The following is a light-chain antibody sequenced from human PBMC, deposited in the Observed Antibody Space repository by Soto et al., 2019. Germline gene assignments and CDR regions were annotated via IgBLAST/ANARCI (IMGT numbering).Light chain of an antibody. CDR2: DVS. V-gene: IGKV1-5*01. CDR3: QQYYRYPLS. J-gene: IGKJ4*01. Sequence: DIQMTQSLATLSASVGDRVIITSRASQSFTTWLAWYQQKPGKAPKLLIFDVSTLETGVPSRFSGSGSGTELTLTISSLQPDDFATYYCQQYYRYPLSFGGGTTVEIK. CDR1: QSFTTW.